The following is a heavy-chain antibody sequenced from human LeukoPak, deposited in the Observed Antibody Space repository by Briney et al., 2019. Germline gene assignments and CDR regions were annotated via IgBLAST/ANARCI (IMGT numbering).Heavy chain of an antibody. D-gene: IGHD6-13*01. CDR2: IKQDGSEK. CDR3: ARVAYSSSWYVVENYFDY. Sequence: GSLRLSCAASGSTFSSYWMSWVRQAPGKGLEWVANIKQDGSEKYYVDSVKGRFTISRDNAKNSLYLQMNSLRAEDTAVYYCARVAYSSSWYVVENYFDYWGQGTLVTVSS. CDR1: GSTFSSYW. V-gene: IGHV3-7*01. J-gene: IGHJ4*02.